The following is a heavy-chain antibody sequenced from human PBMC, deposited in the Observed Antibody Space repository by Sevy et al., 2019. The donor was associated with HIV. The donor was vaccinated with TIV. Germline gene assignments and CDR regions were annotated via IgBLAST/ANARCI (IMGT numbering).Heavy chain of an antibody. CDR3: ARGENDDEFFQY. CDR2: TSYGGSHK. CDR1: GFIFSNFA. D-gene: IGHD1-26*01. J-gene: IGHJ1*01. V-gene: IGHV3-30*04. Sequence: GGSLRLSCAVSGFIFSNFAMHWVRQAPGKGLEWVAVTSYGGSHKYYADSVKGRFTVSRDNSRNILSLEMNNLRRDDTAVYYCARGENDDEFFQYWGQGTLVTVSS.